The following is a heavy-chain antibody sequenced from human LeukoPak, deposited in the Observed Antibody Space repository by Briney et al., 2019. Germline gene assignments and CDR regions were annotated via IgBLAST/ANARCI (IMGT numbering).Heavy chain of an antibody. CDR1: GYTFNNYA. D-gene: IGHD6-13*01. CDR2: INTNTGNP. V-gene: IGHV7-4-1*02. Sequence: GASVKVSCKASGYTFNNYAMNWVRQAPGQGPEWMGWINTNTGNPTYAQGFTGRFVFSVDTSASTAYLQISSLKAEDTAVYYCATSPGIAAPSGYYFDHWGQGTLVTVSS. CDR3: ATSPGIAAPSGYYFDH. J-gene: IGHJ4*02.